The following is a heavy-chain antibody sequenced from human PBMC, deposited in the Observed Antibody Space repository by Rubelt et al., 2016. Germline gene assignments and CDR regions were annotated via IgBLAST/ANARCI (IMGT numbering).Heavy chain of an antibody. Sequence: VESGGGLVKPGRSLRLSCAASGFTFSEYSMNWVRQAPGKGLVWVSRINTDGSTSYADSVKGRFTIARDNGKNTLHLQMNSLRAEDTAVDYCARGRSGGPDGFDIWGQGTMVTVSS. CDR1: GFTFSEYS. D-gene: IGHD2-8*02. CDR3: ARGRSGGPDGFDI. V-gene: IGHV3-74*02. CDR2: INTDGST. J-gene: IGHJ3*02.